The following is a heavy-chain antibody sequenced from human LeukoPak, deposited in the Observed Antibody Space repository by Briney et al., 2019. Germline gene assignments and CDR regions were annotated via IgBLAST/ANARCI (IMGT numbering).Heavy chain of an antibody. J-gene: IGHJ3*01. CDR3: ARGTGAYYYL. D-gene: IGHD3-22*01. CDR1: GGSISDYY. Sequence: SETLSLTCTVSGGSISDYYWSWIRQPPGKELEWIGYIYYSGSTKYNPYLKSRVTISIDTSKNQFSLKLSSVTAADTALYYCARGTGAYYYLWGQGTMVTVSS. V-gene: IGHV4-59*01. CDR2: IYYSGST.